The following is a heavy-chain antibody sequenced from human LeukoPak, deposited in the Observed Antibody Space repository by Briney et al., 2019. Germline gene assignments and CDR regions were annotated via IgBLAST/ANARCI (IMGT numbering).Heavy chain of an antibody. CDR3: AKVGQTGYTYYFDY. V-gene: IGHV3-23*01. J-gene: IGHJ4*02. CDR2: VSGSGVHT. Sequence: GGSLRLSCAASGFTFSMYPMSWVRQAPGKGLEWVSSVSGSGVHTYYADSVKGRFTISRDNSKNTLYLQMNSLRAEDTAVYYCAKVGQTGYTYYFDYWGQGTLVTVSS. D-gene: IGHD3-9*01. CDR1: GFTFSMYP.